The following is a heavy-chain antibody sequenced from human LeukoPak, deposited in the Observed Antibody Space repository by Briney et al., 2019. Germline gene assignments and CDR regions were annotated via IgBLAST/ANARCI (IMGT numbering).Heavy chain of an antibody. J-gene: IGHJ4*02. CDR1: GYTLTELS. CDR3: ATDGYNLGFFDY. D-gene: IGHD5-24*01. CDR2: FDPEDGET. Sequence: ASVKVSCKVSGYTLTELSMHWVRQAPGKGHEWMGGFDPEDGETIYAQKFQGRVTMTEDTSTDTAYMELSSLRSEDTAVYYCATDGYNLGFFDYWGQGTLVTVSS. V-gene: IGHV1-24*01.